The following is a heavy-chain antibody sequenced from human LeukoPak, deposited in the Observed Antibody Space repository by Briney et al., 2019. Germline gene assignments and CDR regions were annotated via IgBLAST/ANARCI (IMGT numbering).Heavy chain of an antibody. J-gene: IGHJ4*02. Sequence: GGSLRLSCAVSGFTFSDYYMSWIRQAPGKGLEWVSYISSSSSYTNYADSVKGRFTIPRDNAKNSLHLQMNSLRAEDTAVYYCARAYSYGPDYWGQGTLVTVSS. V-gene: IGHV3-11*03. CDR2: ISSSSSYT. CDR3: ARAYSYGPDY. CDR1: GFTFSDYY. D-gene: IGHD5-18*01.